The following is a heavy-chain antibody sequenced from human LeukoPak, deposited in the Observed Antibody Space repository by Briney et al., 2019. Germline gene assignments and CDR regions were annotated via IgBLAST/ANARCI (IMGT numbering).Heavy chain of an antibody. CDR1: ALTVSSNY. Sequence: GGSLRLPCAASALTVSSNYMSWVRQAPGKGLEWVSVIYSDGTTNYADSVKGRFTISRVNSKNTLYLQMNSLRGEDTAVYYCARAHSSGPDAFDIWGQGTMVTVSS. CDR3: ARAHSSGPDAFDI. D-gene: IGHD3-22*01. V-gene: IGHV3-66*01. J-gene: IGHJ3*02. CDR2: IYSDGTT.